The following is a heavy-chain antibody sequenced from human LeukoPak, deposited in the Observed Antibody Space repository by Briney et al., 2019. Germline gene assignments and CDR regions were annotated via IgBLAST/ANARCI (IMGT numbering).Heavy chain of an antibody. CDR2: INHSGST. Sequence: SETLSLTCAVYGGSFSGYYWSWIRQPPGKGLEWIGEINHSGSTNYNPSLKSRVTISVDTSKNQFSLKLSSVTAADTAVYYCARGGYEGFDYWGQGTLVTVSS. CDR3: ARGGYEGFDY. CDR1: GGSFSGYY. D-gene: IGHD1-1*01. V-gene: IGHV4-34*01. J-gene: IGHJ4*02.